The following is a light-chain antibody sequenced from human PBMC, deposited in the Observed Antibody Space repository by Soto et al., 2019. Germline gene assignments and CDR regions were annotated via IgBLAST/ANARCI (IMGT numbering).Light chain of an antibody. V-gene: IGLV2-14*03. CDR1: SSDVGGYNY. J-gene: IGLJ2*01. CDR3: NSYTSSSTLV. Sequence: QSALTQPASVSGSPGQSITISCTGTSSDVGGYNYVSWYQQHPGKAPKLLIYDVRNRPSGVSNRFSASKSGDTASLTISGLQAEDEADYYCNSYTSSSTLVFGGGTKVTVL. CDR2: DVR.